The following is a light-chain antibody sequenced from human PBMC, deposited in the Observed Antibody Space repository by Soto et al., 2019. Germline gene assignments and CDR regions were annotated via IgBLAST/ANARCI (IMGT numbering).Light chain of an antibody. CDR2: EVS. J-gene: IGLJ1*01. V-gene: IGLV2-23*02. CDR3: CSYAGSSTYV. CDR1: SSVVGSYNL. Sequence: QSVLTQPAPPSGAPGQSITISCPRNSSVVGSYNLVSWYQQHPGKAPKLMIYEVSKRPSGVSNRFSGSKSGNTASLTISGLQAEDEADYYCCSYAGSSTYVFGTGTKVTVL.